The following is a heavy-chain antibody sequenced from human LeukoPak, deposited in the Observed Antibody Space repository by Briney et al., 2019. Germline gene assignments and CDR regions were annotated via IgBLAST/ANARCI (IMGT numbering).Heavy chain of an antibody. CDR3: ARDAAVDNAFDI. V-gene: IGHV4-61*01. CDR2: IYYSGST. CDR1: GGSVSSGSYY. Sequence: PSETLSLTCTVSGGSVSSGSYYWSWIRQPPGKGLEWIGYIYYSGSTNYNPSLKSRVTISVDTSKNQFSLKLSSVTAADTAVYYCARDAAVDNAFDIWGQGTMVTVSS. J-gene: IGHJ3*02. D-gene: IGHD5-12*01.